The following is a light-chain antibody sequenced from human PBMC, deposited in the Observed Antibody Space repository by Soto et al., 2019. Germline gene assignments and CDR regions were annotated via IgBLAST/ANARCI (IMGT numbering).Light chain of an antibody. Sequence: ERVMTLSPGTLSLSPGERATVSCRASQTVRGIYLAWYQQKPGQAPRLLIYATSSRATGIPDRFSGSGSGTDFTLTISSLDPEDFAVYYCQQYGGSRWTFGQGTKVDIK. CDR2: ATS. J-gene: IGKJ1*01. V-gene: IGKV3-20*01. CDR3: QQYGGSRWT. CDR1: QTVRGIY.